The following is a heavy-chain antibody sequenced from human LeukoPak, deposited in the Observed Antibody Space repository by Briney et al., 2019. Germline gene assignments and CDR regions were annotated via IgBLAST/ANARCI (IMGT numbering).Heavy chain of an antibody. CDR3: ARDGQWLSRPNYYGLDV. V-gene: IGHV1-18*01. J-gene: IGHJ6*02. CDR1: GYTLTSYG. CDR2: ISAYNGNT. Sequence: GASVKVSCKASGYTLTSYGISWVRQAPGQGLEWMGWISAYNGNTNYARKLQGRVTMTTETSTSTAYIELRSLRSDDTAVYYCARDGQWLSRPNYYGLDVWGQGTTVTVSS. D-gene: IGHD6-19*01.